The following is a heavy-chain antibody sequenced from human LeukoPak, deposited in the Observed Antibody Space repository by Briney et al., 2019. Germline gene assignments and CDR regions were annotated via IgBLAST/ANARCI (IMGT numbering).Heavy chain of an antibody. Sequence: ASVKVSCKASGGTFSSYAISWVRQAPGQGLEWMGWISAYNGNTNYAQKLQGRVTMTTDTSTSTAYMELRSLRSDDTAVYYCARVLPGDGYSFGYWGQGTLVTVSS. CDR1: GGTFSSYA. V-gene: IGHV1-18*01. CDR2: ISAYNGNT. CDR3: ARVLPGDGYSFGY. D-gene: IGHD5-18*01. J-gene: IGHJ4*02.